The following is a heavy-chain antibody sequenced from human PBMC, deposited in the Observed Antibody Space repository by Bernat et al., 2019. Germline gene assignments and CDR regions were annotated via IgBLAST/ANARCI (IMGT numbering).Heavy chain of an antibody. J-gene: IGHJ4*02. CDR1: GGSISSYY. CDR3: ARDLGSGGGLDY. V-gene: IGHV4-59*01. CDR2: IYYSGST. Sequence: QVQLQESGPGLVKPSETLSLTCTVSGGSISSYYWSWIRQPPGKGLEWIGYIYYSGSTKYNPSLKSRVTMSVDTSKDQLSLKLCSVTTADTAVYYCARDLGSGGGLDYWGQGTLVTVSS. D-gene: IGHD2-15*01.